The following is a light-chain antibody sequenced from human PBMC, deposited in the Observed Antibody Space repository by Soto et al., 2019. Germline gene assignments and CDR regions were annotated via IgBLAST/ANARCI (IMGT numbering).Light chain of an antibody. CDR1: SSDVGGYKY. J-gene: IGLJ3*02. Sequence: QSALTQPASVSGSPGQSITISCTGTSSDVGGYKYVSWYQQHPGKVPKLIIYEVSNRPSGVSDRFSGSKSENTASLTISGLQSEDEAVYYCAAWDDSLNGRGVFGGGTKLTVL. CDR2: EVS. V-gene: IGLV2-14*01. CDR3: AAWDDSLNGRGV.